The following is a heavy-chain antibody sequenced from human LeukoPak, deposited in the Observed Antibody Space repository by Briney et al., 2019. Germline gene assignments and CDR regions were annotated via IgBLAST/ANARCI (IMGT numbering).Heavy chain of an antibody. V-gene: IGHV1-69*05. Sequence: ASVKVSCKASGYTFTGYYMHWVRQAPGQGLEWMGGIILIFGTANYAQKFQGRVTITTDESTSTAYMELSSLRSEDTAVYYCATTTKDIVVVPAAYYFDYWGQGTLVTVSS. D-gene: IGHD2-2*01. CDR3: ATTTKDIVVVPAAYYFDY. J-gene: IGHJ4*02. CDR1: GYTFTGYY. CDR2: IILIFGTA.